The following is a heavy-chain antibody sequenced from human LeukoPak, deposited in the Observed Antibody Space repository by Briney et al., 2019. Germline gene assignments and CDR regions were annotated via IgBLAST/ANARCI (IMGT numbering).Heavy chain of an antibody. D-gene: IGHD4-17*01. CDR2: IRYDGSNK. CDR1: GFTFSSYG. CDR3: ARVGPDYGDYVPAFDI. Sequence: GGSLRLSCAASGFTFSSYGMHWVRQAPGKGLEWVAFIRYDGSNKYYADSVKGRFTISRDNAKNTLYLQMNSLRAEDTAVYYCARVGPDYGDYVPAFDIWGQGTMVTVSS. V-gene: IGHV3-30*02. J-gene: IGHJ3*02.